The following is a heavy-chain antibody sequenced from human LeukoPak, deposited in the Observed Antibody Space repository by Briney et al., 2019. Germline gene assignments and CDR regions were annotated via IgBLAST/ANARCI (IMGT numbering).Heavy chain of an antibody. CDR2: IRYDGSNT. D-gene: IGHD6-13*01. CDR3: AKDGSSWYATTTTSTDY. CDR1: GFTFSSYG. J-gene: IGHJ4*02. Sequence: GGPLRLSCAASGFTFSSYGMHWVGQAPGKGGEWFAFIRYDGSNTYYADSVKGRLTISRDNPKNTQYLQKNSLRAEDTAVYYCAKDGSSWYATTTTSTDYWGQGTLVTVSS. V-gene: IGHV3-30*02.